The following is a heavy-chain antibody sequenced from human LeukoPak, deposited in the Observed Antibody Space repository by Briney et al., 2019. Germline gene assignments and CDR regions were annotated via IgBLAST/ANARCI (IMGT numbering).Heavy chain of an antibody. J-gene: IGHJ4*02. CDR1: GFTFSSYS. CDR3: ARDGSWSKWPF. D-gene: IGHD6-13*01. Sequence: GGSLRLSCAASGFTFSSYSTNWVRQAPGKGLEWVSSISSSSSYIYYADSVKGRFTISRDNAKNSLYLQMNSLRAEDTAVYYCARDGSWSKWPFWGQGTLVTVSS. V-gene: IGHV3-21*01. CDR2: ISSSSSYI.